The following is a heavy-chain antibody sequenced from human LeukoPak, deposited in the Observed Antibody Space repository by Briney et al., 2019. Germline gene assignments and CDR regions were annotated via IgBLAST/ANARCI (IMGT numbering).Heavy chain of an antibody. CDR1: GGSISSGGYS. CDR3: ARDSLVPAALDAFDI. D-gene: IGHD2-2*01. J-gene: IGHJ3*02. Sequence: PSQTLSLTCAVSGGSISSGGYSWSWIRQPPGKGLEWIGYIYHSGSTYYNPSLKSRVTISVDRSKNQFSLKLSSVTAADTAVYYCARDSLVPAALDAFDIWGQGTMVTVSS. CDR2: IYHSGST. V-gene: IGHV4-30-2*01.